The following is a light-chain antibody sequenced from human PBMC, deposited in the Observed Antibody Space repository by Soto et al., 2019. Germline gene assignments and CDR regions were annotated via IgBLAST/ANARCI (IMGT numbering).Light chain of an antibody. CDR3: QQLNGYQLA. J-gene: IGKJ4*01. CDR2: SAS. V-gene: IGKV1-9*01. CDR1: QAMSTY. Sequence: DIQLTPSPSFLSASVGDTVTITCRASQAMSTYVAWYQQKPGKVPKLLIRSASTLQSGVPPRFSGGGSGTEFTLTISTLQPDDSGIYYCQQLNGYQLAFGGGTNVEIK.